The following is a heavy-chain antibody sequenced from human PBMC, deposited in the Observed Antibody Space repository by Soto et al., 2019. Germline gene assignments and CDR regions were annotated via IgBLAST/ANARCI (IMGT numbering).Heavy chain of an antibody. CDR3: ARESRFLEWLSLNWFDP. D-gene: IGHD3-3*01. J-gene: IGHJ5*02. CDR1: GFTVSSNY. CDR2: IYSGGST. Sequence: PGGSLRLCCAASGFTVSSNYMSWVRQAPGKGLEWVSVIYSGGSTYYADSVKGRFTISRDNSKNTLYLQMNSLRDEDTAVYYCARESRFLEWLSLNWFDPWGQGTLVTVSS. V-gene: IGHV3-53*01.